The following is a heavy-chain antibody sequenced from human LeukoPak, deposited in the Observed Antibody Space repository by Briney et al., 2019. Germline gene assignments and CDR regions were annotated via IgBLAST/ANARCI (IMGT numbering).Heavy chain of an antibody. D-gene: IGHD4-17*01. J-gene: IGHJ3*02. Sequence: SETLSLTCAVYVGSFSGYYWSWIRQPPGKGLEWIGEINHSGSTNYNPSLKSRVTISVDTSKNQFSLKLSSVTAADTAVYYCARGRTVTTSDAFDIWGQGTMVTVSS. V-gene: IGHV4-34*01. CDR2: INHSGST. CDR1: VGSFSGYY. CDR3: ARGRTVTTSDAFDI.